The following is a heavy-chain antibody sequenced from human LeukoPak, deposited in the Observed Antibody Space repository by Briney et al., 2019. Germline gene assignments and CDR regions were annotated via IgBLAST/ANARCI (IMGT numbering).Heavy chain of an antibody. D-gene: IGHD1-26*01. J-gene: IGHJ4*02. Sequence: GRSLRLSCAASGFTFSSYGMHWVRQAPGKGLEWVAVIWYDGSNKYYADSVKGRFTISRDNSKNTLYLQMNSLRAEDTAVYYCARDGGVGAKTKYYFDYWGQGTLVTVSS. V-gene: IGHV3-33*01. CDR2: IWYDGSNK. CDR1: GFTFSSYG. CDR3: ARDGGVGAKTKYYFDY.